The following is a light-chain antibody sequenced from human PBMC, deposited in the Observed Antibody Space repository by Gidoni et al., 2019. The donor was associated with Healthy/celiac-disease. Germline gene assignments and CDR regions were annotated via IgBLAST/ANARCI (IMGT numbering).Light chain of an antibody. CDR1: QSVSSY. J-gene: IGKJ3*01. Sequence: ELVLTQSPATMSLSPGERATLSCRASQSVSSYLAWYQQKPGQAPRLLIYDASDRATGIPARFSGSGSGTDFTLTISSLEPEDFAVYYCQQRSNWPPGITFGHGTKVDIK. CDR3: QQRSNWPPGIT. V-gene: IGKV3-11*01. CDR2: DAS.